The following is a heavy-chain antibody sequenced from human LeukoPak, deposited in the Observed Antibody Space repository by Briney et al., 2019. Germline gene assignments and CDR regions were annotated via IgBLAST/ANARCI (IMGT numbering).Heavy chain of an antibody. V-gene: IGHV4-30-4*01. D-gene: IGHD3-22*01. J-gene: IGHJ6*02. CDR2: ICYSGST. CDR1: GGSVSSGDYY. Sequence: SSVTLSLTCTVSGGSVSSGDYYWSWIRQALGKGLDWLGYICYSGSTYSKPSRKSRVTISVDTSKDQCSEKLTSVASADTAVDYCARATDYYGSGGYDYGMDVWGQGTTVTVSS. CDR3: ARATDYYGSGGYDYGMDV.